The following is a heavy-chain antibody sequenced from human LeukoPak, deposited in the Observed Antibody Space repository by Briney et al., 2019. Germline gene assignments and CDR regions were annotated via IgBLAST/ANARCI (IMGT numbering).Heavy chain of an antibody. Sequence: ASVEVSCKVSGYTLTELSMHWVRQAPGKGLEWMGGFDPEDGETIYAQKFQGRVTMTEDTSTDTAYMELSSLRSEDTAVYYCATDYGDYVVRAFDIWGQGTMVTVSS. J-gene: IGHJ3*02. CDR1: GYTLTELS. V-gene: IGHV1-24*01. CDR3: ATDYGDYVVRAFDI. CDR2: FDPEDGET. D-gene: IGHD4-17*01.